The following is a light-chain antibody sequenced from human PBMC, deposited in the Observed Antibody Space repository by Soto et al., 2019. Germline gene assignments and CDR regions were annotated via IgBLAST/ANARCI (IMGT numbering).Light chain of an antibody. Sequence: EIVLTQSPGTLSVSPGERATLSCRATQNVNSNLAWYQHRPGQAPRLLIYGASIRPTGIPARFSGSGSGTEFTLTIDSLQSEDFAVYYCQQYNDWPPMYTFGQGTRLESK. V-gene: IGKV3-15*01. CDR2: GAS. J-gene: IGKJ5*01. CDR3: QQYNDWPPMYT. CDR1: QNVNSN.